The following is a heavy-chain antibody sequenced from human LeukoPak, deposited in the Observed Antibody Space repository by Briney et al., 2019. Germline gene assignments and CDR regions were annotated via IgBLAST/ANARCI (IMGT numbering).Heavy chain of an antibody. CDR2: IYYSGST. D-gene: IGHD1-26*01. CDR1: GGSISSGGYY. V-gene: IGHV4-30-4*08. J-gene: IGHJ6*02. CDR3: ARGGELDYYYYYGMDV. Sequence: SETLSLTCTVSGGSISSGGYYWSWIRQHPGKGLEWIGYIYYSGSTYYNPSLKSRVTISVDTSKNQFSLKLSSVTAADTAVYYCARGGELDYYYYYGMDVWGQGTTVTVSS.